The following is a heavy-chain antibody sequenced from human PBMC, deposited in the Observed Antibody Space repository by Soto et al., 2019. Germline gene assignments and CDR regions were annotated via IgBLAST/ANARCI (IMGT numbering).Heavy chain of an antibody. CDR1: GGSISSGGYY. D-gene: IGHD2-2*01. J-gene: IGHJ6*02. Sequence: SETLSLTCTVSGGSISSGGYYWYWIRQHPGKGLEWIGYIYYSGTTNYSPSFQGHVTISADKSISTAYLQWSSLKASDTAMYYCGSSPRGFCSSTSCRELGNYYGRDVGGQGTRVTVSS. V-gene: IGHV4-31*01. CDR3: GSSPRGFCSSTSCRELGNYYGRDV. CDR2: IYYSGTT.